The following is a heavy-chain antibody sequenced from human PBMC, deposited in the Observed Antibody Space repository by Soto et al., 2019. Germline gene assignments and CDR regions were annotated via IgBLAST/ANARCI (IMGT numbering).Heavy chain of an antibody. D-gene: IGHD3-10*01. CDR2: ISSSSSYT. Sequence: LRLSCAASGFTFSDYYMSWIRQAPGKGLEWVSYISSSSSYTNYADSVKGRFTISRDNAKNSLYLQMNSLRAEDTAVYYCARDLTMVRGVAYYYYGMDVWGQGTTVTVSS. CDR3: ARDLTMVRGVAYYYYGMDV. V-gene: IGHV3-11*06. CDR1: GFTFSDYY. J-gene: IGHJ6*02.